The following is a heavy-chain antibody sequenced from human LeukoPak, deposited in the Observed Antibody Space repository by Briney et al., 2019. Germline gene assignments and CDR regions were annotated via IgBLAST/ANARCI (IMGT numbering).Heavy chain of an antibody. V-gene: IGHV1-24*01. J-gene: IGHJ4*02. CDR2: FDPEDGGT. Sequence: ASVKVSCKVSGYTLTELSMHWVRQAPGKGLEWMGGFDPEDGGTIYAQKFQGRVTMTEDTSTDTAYMELSSLRSEDTAVYYCATDPLWDCSSTSCYNLDYWGQGTLVTVSS. CDR3: ATDPLWDCSSTSCYNLDY. D-gene: IGHD2-2*02. CDR1: GYTLTELS.